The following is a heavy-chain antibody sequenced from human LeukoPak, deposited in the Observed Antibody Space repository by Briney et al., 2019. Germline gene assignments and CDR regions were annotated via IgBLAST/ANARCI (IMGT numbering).Heavy chain of an antibody. J-gene: IGHJ4*02. Sequence: PSETLSLTCTVSGGSISSYYWSWIRQPPGKGLEWIGYIYYSGSTNYNPSLKSRVTISVDTSKNQFSLKLSSVTAADTAVYYCARSLSLRFGEPARDYWGQGTLVTVSS. CDR3: ARSLSLRFGEPARDY. D-gene: IGHD3-10*01. V-gene: IGHV4-59*01. CDR1: GGSISSYY. CDR2: IYYSGST.